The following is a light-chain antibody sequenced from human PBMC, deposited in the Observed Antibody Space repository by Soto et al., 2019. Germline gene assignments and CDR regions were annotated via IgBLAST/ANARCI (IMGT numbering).Light chain of an antibody. J-gene: IGKJ1*01. CDR1: QSISSY. V-gene: IGKV1-5*03. CDR3: QHYNSYSEA. Sequence: DIQMTQSPSSLSASVRDRVTIPCRASQSISSYLNWYQQKPGKAPKLLIYKASTLKSGVPSRFSGSGSGTEFTLTISSLQPDDFATYYCQHYNSYSEAFGQGTKVDI. CDR2: KAS.